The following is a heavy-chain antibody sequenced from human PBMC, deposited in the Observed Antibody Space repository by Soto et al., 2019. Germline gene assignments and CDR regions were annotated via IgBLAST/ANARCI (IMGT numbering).Heavy chain of an antibody. V-gene: IGHV1-18*04. CDR3: ARDQPLRLGELSSPVYFDY. J-gene: IGHJ4*02. CDR2: ISAYNGNT. CDR1: GYTFTSYG. D-gene: IGHD3-16*02. Sequence: QVQLVQSGAEVKKPGASVKVSCKASGYTFTSYGISWVRQAPGQGLEWMGWISAYNGNTNYAQKLQGRVTMTTDTSTSTAYMELRSLRSDDTAVYYCARDQPLRLGELSSPVYFDYWGQGTLVTVSS.